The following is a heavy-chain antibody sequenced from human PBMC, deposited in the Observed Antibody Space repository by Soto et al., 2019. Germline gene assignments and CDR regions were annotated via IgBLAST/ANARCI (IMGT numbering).Heavy chain of an antibody. CDR3: ARDSRGSSSFL. D-gene: IGHD6-13*01. V-gene: IGHV3-33*01. CDR2: IWYDGSNK. J-gene: IGHJ4*02. Sequence: QVQLVESGGGVVQPGRSLRLSCAASGFTFSSYGMHWVRQAPGKGLEWVAVIWYDGSNKYYADSVKGRFTISRDNSKNTLYLQMNSLRAEDTAVYYCARDSRGSSSFLWGQGTLVTVSS. CDR1: GFTFSSYG.